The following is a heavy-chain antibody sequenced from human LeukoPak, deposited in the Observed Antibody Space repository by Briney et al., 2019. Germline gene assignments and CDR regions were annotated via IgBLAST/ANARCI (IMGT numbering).Heavy chain of an antibody. J-gene: IGHJ5*02. CDR3: AKSYDILTGYYPFDP. V-gene: IGHV3-30*02. CDR2: IRYDGSNK. D-gene: IGHD3-9*01. CDR1: GFTFSSYG. Sequence: PGRSPRLSCAASGFTFSSYGMHWVRHAPGKGLEWVAFIRYDGSNKNYADSVKGRFTISRDNSKNTLYLQMNSLRAEDTAVYYCAKSYDILTGYYPFDPWGQGTLVTVSS.